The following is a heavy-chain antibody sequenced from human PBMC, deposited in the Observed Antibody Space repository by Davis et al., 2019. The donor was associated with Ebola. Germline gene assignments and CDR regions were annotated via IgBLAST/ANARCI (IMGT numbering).Heavy chain of an antibody. V-gene: IGHV3-64D*06. CDR3: VRGWSIAARGDWFDP. CDR2: ISSNGDIT. J-gene: IGHJ5*02. Sequence: GESLKISCSASGFTFSNYTMHWVRQAPGKGLDYVSAISSNGDITYYAVSVKGRFTISRDNSKNILYLQMSSLRAEDTAVYYCVRGWSIAARGDWFDPWGQGALVTVSS. CDR1: GFTFSNYT. D-gene: IGHD6-6*01.